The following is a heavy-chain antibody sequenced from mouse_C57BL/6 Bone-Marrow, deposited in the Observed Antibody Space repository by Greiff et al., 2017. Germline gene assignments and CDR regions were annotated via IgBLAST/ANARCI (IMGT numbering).Heavy chain of an antibody. V-gene: IGHV3-6*01. CDR3: ARGGYGSSYVGYFDV. Sequence: EVKLVESGPGLVKPSQSLSLTCSVTGYSITSGYYWNWIRQFPGNKLEWMGYISYDGSNNYNPSLKNRISITRDTSKNQFFLKLNSVTTEDTATYYCARGGYGSSYVGYFDVWGTGTTVTVSS. D-gene: IGHD1-1*01. CDR2: ISYDGSN. CDR1: GYSITSGYY. J-gene: IGHJ1*03.